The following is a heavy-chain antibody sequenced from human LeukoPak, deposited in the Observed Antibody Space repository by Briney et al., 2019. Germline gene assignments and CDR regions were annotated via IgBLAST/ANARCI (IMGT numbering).Heavy chain of an antibody. CDR1: GDSISTYY. CDR3: ARDLSGVTGYTYGRGIDY. V-gene: IGHV4-59*01. D-gene: IGHD5-18*01. CDR2: IYYSGST. Sequence: SETLSLTCTVSGDSISTYYWTWIRQSPGKGLEWIGYIYYSGSTNYNPSLKSRVTISVDTSKNHFSLKLTSVTAEDTAVYYCARDLSGVTGYTYGRGIDYWGQGTLVTVSS. J-gene: IGHJ4*02.